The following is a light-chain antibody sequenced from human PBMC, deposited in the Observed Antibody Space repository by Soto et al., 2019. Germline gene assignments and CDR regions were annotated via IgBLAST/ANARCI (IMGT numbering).Light chain of an antibody. CDR1: QGISSY. Sequence: AIRMTQSPSSLSASTGDRVTITCRASQGISSYLAWYQQKPGKAPKLLIYAASTLQSGVPSRYSGSGSGTDFTLTISCLQSEDCATYYCQQYYSYLITFGHGTRLEIK. CDR3: QQYYSYLIT. J-gene: IGKJ5*01. CDR2: AAS. V-gene: IGKV1-8*01.